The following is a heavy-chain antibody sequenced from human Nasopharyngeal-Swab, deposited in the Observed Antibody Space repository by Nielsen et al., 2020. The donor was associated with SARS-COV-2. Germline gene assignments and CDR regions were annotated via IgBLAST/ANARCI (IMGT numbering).Heavy chain of an antibody. Sequence: SETLSLTCTVSGGSVSSGSYYWSWIRQPPGKGLEWIGYIYYSGSTNYNPSLKSRVTISVDTSKNQSSLKLSSVTAADTAVYYCARVLKYDFWSGYYTGGDYYYMDVWGKGTTVTVSS. CDR1: GGSVSSGSYY. V-gene: IGHV4-61*01. CDR3: ARVLKYDFWSGYYTGGDYYYMDV. D-gene: IGHD3-3*01. CDR2: IYYSGST. J-gene: IGHJ6*03.